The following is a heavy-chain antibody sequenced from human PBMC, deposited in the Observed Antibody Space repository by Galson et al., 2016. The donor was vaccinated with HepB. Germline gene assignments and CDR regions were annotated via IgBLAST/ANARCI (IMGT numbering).Heavy chain of an antibody. CDR1: GYSFSTYW. D-gene: IGHD2-15*01. V-gene: IGHV5-10-1*01. CDR3: ARQGSSAGELYYYYGMDV. J-gene: IGHJ6*02. CDR2: IDPSDSYT. Sequence: QSGAEVKRPGESLRISCKDSGYSFSTYWIIWVRQMPGKGLEWMGRIDPSDSYTNYSPSFQGTVTISADKSISTAYLQWSSLKASDTGIYYCARQGSSAGELYYYYGMDVWGQGTTVTVSS.